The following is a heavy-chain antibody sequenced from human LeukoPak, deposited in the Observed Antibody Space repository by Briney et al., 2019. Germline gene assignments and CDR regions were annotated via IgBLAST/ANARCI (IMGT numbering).Heavy chain of an antibody. CDR1: GFTFSSYA. CDR2: ISGSGGST. V-gene: IGHV3-23*01. Sequence: PGGSLRLPCAASGFTFSSYAMSWVRQAPGKGLEWVSAISGSGGSTYYADSVKGRFTISRDNSKNTLYLQMNSLRAEDTAVYYCANQRGSGSNWFDPWGQGTLVTVSS. J-gene: IGHJ5*02. CDR3: ANQRGSGSNWFDP. D-gene: IGHD1-26*01.